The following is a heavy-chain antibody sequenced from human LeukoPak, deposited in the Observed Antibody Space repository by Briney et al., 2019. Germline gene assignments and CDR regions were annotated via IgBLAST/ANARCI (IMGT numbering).Heavy chain of an antibody. CDR3: ARVLAVAWFDP. CDR1: GGSISSSSYY. D-gene: IGHD6-19*01. CDR2: IYYSGST. J-gene: IGHJ5*02. Sequence: KPSETLSLTCTVSGGSISSSSYYWGWIRQPPGKGLEWIGSIYYSGSTYYNPSLKSRVTISVDTSKNQFSLKLSSVTAADTAVYYCARVLAVAWFDPWGQGTLVTVSS. V-gene: IGHV4-39*07.